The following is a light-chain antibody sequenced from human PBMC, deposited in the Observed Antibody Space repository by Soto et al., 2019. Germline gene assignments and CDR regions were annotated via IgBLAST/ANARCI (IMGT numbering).Light chain of an antibody. Sequence: QSALTQPASVSESPGKSITISGTGTNSDVGGYNYVSWYQQHPGKGPKLMIYEVINRPSGVSTRFSGSKSANTASLTISGLQPEDEADYYCNSYTSNSTWVFGGGTKLTVL. V-gene: IGLV2-14*01. CDR3: NSYTSNSTWV. J-gene: IGLJ3*02. CDR2: EVI. CDR1: NSDVGGYNY.